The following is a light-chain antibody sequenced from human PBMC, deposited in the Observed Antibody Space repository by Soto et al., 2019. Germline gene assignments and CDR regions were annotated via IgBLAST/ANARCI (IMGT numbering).Light chain of an antibody. CDR1: SSNIGNNF. J-gene: IGLJ2*01. Sequence: QSVLTQPPSVSATPGQKVTISCSGSSSNIGNNFVSWYQHLPGKAPKLLIYENDQRPSGIPDRFSGSKSGTSATLVISGLQAGDEDEFYCVTWDSSLTVRFGGGTKLTVL. CDR2: END. CDR3: VTWDSSLTVR. V-gene: IGLV1-51*02.